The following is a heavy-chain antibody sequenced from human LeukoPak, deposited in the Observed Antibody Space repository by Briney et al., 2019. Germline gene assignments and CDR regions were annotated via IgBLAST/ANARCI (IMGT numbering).Heavy chain of an antibody. Sequence: PGGSLRLSCAASGFTFSSYWMHWVRQAPGKGLEWVSSISSSSSYIYYADSVKGRFTISRDNAKNSLYLQMNSLRAEDTAVYYCARDRGGSGWYGPWGQGTLVTVSS. CDR2: ISSSSSYI. D-gene: IGHD3-10*01. V-gene: IGHV3-21*01. J-gene: IGHJ5*02. CDR1: GFTFSSYW. CDR3: ARDRGGSGWYGP.